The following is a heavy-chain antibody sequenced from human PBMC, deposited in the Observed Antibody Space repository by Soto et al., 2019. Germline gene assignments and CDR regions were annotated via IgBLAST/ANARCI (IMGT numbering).Heavy chain of an antibody. Sequence: QAGGSLRLSCAASGLTFRSCAMSWVRQAPGMGLEWVSTISGGGGGTYYADSVKGRFTISRDNSKNTLYLQMNSLRAEDTAVYYCAKARGASTAYDFDYWGQGIPVTVSS. J-gene: IGHJ4*02. CDR2: ISGGGGGT. CDR3: AKARGASTAYDFDY. V-gene: IGHV3-23*01. CDR1: GLTFRSCA. D-gene: IGHD5-12*01.